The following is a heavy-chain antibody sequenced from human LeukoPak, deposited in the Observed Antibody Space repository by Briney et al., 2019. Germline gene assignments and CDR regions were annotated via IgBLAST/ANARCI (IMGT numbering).Heavy chain of an antibody. CDR3: AKPARTDYADY. D-gene: IGHD1-14*01. CDR1: GFTFSNYA. CDR2: INGISGST. Sequence: GGTLRLSCAASGFTFSNYAMNWVRQAPGKGLEWVSSINGISGSTYYADSVKGRFTISRDNSKNTLYLQMNSLRAEDTAVYYCAKPARTDYADYWGQGTLVTVSS. J-gene: IGHJ4*02. V-gene: IGHV3-23*01.